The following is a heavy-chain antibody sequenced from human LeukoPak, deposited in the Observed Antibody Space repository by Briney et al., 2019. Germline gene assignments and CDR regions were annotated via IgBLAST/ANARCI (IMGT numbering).Heavy chain of an antibody. CDR1: GFTSSSYA. J-gene: IGHJ4*02. Sequence: GRSLRLSCAASGFTSSSYAMHWVRQAPGKGLEWVAVISYDGSNKYYADSVKGRFTISRDNSKNTLYLQMNSLRAEDTAVYYCTLGFCSGGTCYSIDYWGQGTLVTVSS. CDR3: TLGFCSGGTCYSIDY. D-gene: IGHD2-15*01. CDR2: ISYDGSNK. V-gene: IGHV3-30*04.